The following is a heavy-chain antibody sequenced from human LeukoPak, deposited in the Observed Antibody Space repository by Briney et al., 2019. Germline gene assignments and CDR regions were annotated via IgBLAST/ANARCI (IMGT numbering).Heavy chain of an antibody. CDR1: GGSISSSSYY. CDR3: ASWGHYYDSSGYRRNFDY. J-gene: IGHJ4*02. V-gene: IGHV4-39*07. D-gene: IGHD3-22*01. Sequence: SETLSLTCTVSGGSISSSSYYWGWIRQPPGKGLEWIGSIYYSGSTYYNPSLKSRVTISVDTSKNQFSLKLSSVTAADTAVYYCASWGHYYDSSGYRRNFDYWGQGTLVTVSS. CDR2: IYYSGST.